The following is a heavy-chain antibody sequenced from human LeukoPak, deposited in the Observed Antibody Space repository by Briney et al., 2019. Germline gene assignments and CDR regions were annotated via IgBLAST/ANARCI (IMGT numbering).Heavy chain of an antibody. D-gene: IGHD5-18*01. CDR3: ARDRGYSYGHDY. CDR1: GFTFSSYS. Sequence: GGSLRLSCAASGFTFSSYSMNCVRQAPGKGLEWVSSISSSRSYIYQADSGKGQFTISRDNAKNSLYLQMNSLRAEDTAVYYCARDRGYSYGHDYWGQGTLVTVSS. J-gene: IGHJ4*02. V-gene: IGHV3-21*01. CDR2: ISSSRSYI.